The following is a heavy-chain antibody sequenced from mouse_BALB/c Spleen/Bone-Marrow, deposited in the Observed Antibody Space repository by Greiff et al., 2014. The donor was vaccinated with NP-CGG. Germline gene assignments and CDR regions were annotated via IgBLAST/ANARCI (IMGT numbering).Heavy chain of an antibody. CDR1: DFNIKDAY. V-gene: IGHV14-3*02. D-gene: IGHD1-1*01. J-gene: IGHJ3*01. CDR2: IDPANVNT. Sequence: EVQLQQSGAELVKPGASVKLSCTASDFNIKDAYMHWVKQRPEQGLEWIGRIDPANVNTKYGTKFQGKATITAETSSNTAYLLXXXXXXEDTAVYYCAVYYYGRSSFAYWGQGTLVTVSA. CDR3: AVYYYGRSSFAY.